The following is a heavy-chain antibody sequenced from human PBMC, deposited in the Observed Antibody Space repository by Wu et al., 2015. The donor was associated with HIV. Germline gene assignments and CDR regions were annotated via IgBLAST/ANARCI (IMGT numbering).Heavy chain of an antibody. CDR1: GGSISSYY. J-gene: IGHJ4*02. V-gene: IGHV4-59*08. CDR2: IYYSGTT. D-gene: IGHD6-19*01. CDR3: ARQQWLVLYFDY. Sequence: QVQLQESGPGLVKPSETLSLICTVSGGSISSYYWSWIWQSPGRGLEWIGYIYYSGTTNYNPSLQSRVTISVDTPKNQFSLKLSSVTAADTAVYYCARQQWLVLYFDYWGQGTLVTVSS.